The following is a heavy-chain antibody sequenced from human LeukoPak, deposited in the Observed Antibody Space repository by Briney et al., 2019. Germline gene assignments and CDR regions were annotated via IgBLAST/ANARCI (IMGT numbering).Heavy chain of an antibody. CDR3: ARAEYYYDSSGYYYYFDY. J-gene: IGHJ4*02. D-gene: IGHD3-22*01. CDR1: GGTFSSYA. CDR2: IIPILGIA. V-gene: IGHV1-69*04. Sequence: EASVKVSCKASGGTFSSYAISWVRQASGQGLEWMGRIIPILGIANYAQKFQGRVTITADKSTSTAYMELSSLRSEDTAVYYCARAEYYYDSSGYYYYFDYWGQGTLVTVSS.